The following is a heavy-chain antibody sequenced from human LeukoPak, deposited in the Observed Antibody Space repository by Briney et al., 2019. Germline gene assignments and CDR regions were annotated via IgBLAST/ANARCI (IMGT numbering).Heavy chain of an antibody. D-gene: IGHD4-17*01. CDR1: GYTFTNFY. CDR3: ASGRDYGDERGAFDI. J-gene: IGHJ3*02. V-gene: IGHV1-2*02. CDR2: INPDNGVT. Sequence: ASVKVSCKASGYTFTNFYIHWMRQAPGQGLEWMGWINPDNGVTDYAQKFQGRVTMTRDTSISAVYVELSRLRSDDTAVYYCASGRDYGDERGAFDIWGQGTMVTVSS.